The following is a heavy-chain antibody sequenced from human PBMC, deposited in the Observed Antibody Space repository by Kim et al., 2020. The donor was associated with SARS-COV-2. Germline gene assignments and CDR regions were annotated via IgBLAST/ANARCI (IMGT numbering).Heavy chain of an antibody. CDR1: GFTVSSNY. J-gene: IGHJ4*02. V-gene: IGHV3-66*01. D-gene: IGHD4-4*01. CDR3: AFRGTVTTPFDY. CDR2: IYSGGST. Sequence: GGSLRLSCAASGFTVSSNYMSWVRQAPGKGLEWVSVIYSGGSTYYADSVKGRFTISRDNSKNTLYLQMNSLRAEDTAVYYCAFRGTVTTPFDYWGQGTLVTVSS.